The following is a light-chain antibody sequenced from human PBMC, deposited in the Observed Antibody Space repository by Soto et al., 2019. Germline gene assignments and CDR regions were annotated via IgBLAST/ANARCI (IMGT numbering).Light chain of an antibody. J-gene: IGKJ3*01. V-gene: IGKV3-11*01. CDR1: QSLSSS. CDR2: DAS. CDR3: LQCANWPPHGFT. Sequence: EIVLTQSPATLSLSPGERATLSCRASQSLSSSLAWYQHKPGQAPRLVIYDASTRGTGVPARFSGSGSGTDFSLTLRSLEPEDFAVYYYLQCANWPPHGFTFGPGTKVEI.